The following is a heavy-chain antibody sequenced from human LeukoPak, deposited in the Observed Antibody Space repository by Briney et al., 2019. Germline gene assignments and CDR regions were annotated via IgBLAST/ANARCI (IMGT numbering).Heavy chain of an antibody. J-gene: IGHJ5*02. D-gene: IGHD3-10*01. CDR2: IYTSGST. CDR1: GGSIRSYY. Sequence: SETLSLTCTVSGGSIRSYYWSWIRQPAGKGLEWLGRIYTSGSTNYNPSLNSQVTMSIDTSKNQFSLKLSSVTAADTAVYYCAEGGYGSGSTSWGQGTLVTVSS. V-gene: IGHV4-4*07. CDR3: AEGGYGSGSTS.